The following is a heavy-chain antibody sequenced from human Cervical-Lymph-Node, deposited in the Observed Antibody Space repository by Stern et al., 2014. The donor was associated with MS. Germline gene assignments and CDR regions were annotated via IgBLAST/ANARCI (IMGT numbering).Heavy chain of an antibody. J-gene: IGHJ4*02. CDR2: INSNSGGT. V-gene: IGHV1-2*02. CDR1: GYTFTGYY. CDR3: ARDLTGDGILYLDY. D-gene: IGHD7-27*01. Sequence: LQLVESGSEVTIPGASVKVSCKASGYTFTGYYIHWVRQAPGQGLEWIGWINSNSGGTNYAQNFQGRVTMTRDTSISTAYMELSGLRSDDTAVYYCARDLTGDGILYLDYWGQGTLVTVSS.